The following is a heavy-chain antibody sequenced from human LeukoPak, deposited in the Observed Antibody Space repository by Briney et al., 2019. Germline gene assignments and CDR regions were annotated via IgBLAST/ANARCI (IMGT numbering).Heavy chain of an antibody. J-gene: IGHJ4*02. CDR3: ARHYSDFWSGYLFDY. CDR1: GGSISSGSYY. D-gene: IGHD3-3*01. Sequence: SETLSLTCTVSGGSISSGSYYWSWIRQPAGKGLEWIGRIYTSGSTNYNPSLKSRVTISVDTSKNQFSLKLSSVTAADTAVYYCARHYSDFWSGYLFDYWGQGTLVTVSS. CDR2: IYTSGST. V-gene: IGHV4-61*02.